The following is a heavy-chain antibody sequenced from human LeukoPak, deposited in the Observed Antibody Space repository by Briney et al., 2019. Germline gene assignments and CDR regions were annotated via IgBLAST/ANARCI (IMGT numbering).Heavy chain of an antibody. D-gene: IGHD4-11*01. J-gene: IGHJ4*02. CDR2: ISGSGGST. V-gene: IGHV3-23*01. Sequence: GGSLKLSCAVSGLTFSNFAMTWVRQAPGKGLEWVSSISGSGGSTYYAASVKGRFTLSRDNSQNTLFLQMTSLRAEDTATYFCASNLVTTRGGLAYWGQGTLVTVSS. CDR1: GLTFSNFA. CDR3: ASNLVTTRGGLAY.